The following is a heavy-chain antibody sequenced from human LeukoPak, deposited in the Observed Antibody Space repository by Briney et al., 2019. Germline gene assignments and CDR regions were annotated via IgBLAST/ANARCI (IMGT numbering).Heavy chain of an antibody. D-gene: IGHD6-19*01. Sequence: GGSLRLSCAASGFTVSSNYMSWVRQAPGKGLEWVSVIYSGGSTYHADSVKGRFTISRDNSKNTLYLQMNSLRAEDTAVYYCARESSGWYGEYYFDFWGQGTLVTVSS. CDR1: GFTVSSNY. J-gene: IGHJ4*02. CDR2: IYSGGST. V-gene: IGHV3-53*01. CDR3: ARESSGWYGEYYFDF.